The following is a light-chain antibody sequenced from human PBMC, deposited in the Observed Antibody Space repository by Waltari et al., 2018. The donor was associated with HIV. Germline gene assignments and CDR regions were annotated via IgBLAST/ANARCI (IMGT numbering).Light chain of an antibody. CDR2: CAF. Sequence: EIVLTQSPGTLSLSQGDRATLSCRASQSVPRTFLAWYQQKRGQAPRLLISCAFSRASGIPDRFRGGGSGADFTLTISRLEPEDFAVYYCLQYGSLPYSFGQGTKLEIK. CDR3: LQYGSLPYS. V-gene: IGKV3-20*01. J-gene: IGKJ2*03. CDR1: QSVPRTF.